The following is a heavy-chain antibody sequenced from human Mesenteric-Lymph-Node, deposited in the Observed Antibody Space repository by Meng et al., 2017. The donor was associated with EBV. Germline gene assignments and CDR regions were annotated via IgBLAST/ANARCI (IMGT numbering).Heavy chain of an antibody. CDR3: ARGIAESWFDP. J-gene: IGHJ5*02. D-gene: IGHD2-21*01. CDR2: IYYTGTT. V-gene: IGHV4-30-4*01. Sequence: QAQREEAGPGLVKPSQTLSLTCAVSGGSISTGSYYWTWIRQPPGKGLVWIAYIYYTGTTYYNPSLKSRVTISVDTSKNQFSLKLNSVTAADTAVYYCARGIAESWFDPWGQGALVTVSS. CDR1: GGSISTGSYY.